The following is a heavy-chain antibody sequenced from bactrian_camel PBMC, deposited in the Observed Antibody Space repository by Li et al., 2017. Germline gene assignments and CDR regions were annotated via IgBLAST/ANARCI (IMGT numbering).Heavy chain of an antibody. D-gene: IGHD5*01. Sequence: HVQLVESGGTLVHPGGSLRLSCAASGFTFSTYYMSWVRQAPGTGLEWVSSIYTGDGSTNSADSVKGRFTISRDNAKNTLYLQMNSLKTEDTAVYYCATDLLGRDNYWGQGTQVTVS. CDR2: IYTGDGST. CDR3: ATDLLGRDNY. V-gene: IGHV3-2*01. CDR1: GFTFSTYY. J-gene: IGHJ4*01.